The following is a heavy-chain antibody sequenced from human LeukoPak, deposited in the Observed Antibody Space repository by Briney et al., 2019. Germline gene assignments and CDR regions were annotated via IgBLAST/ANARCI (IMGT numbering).Heavy chain of an antibody. J-gene: IGHJ6*02. CDR3: EKKLRYFEYYGMDV. D-gene: IGHD3-9*01. CDR2: ISGSGGRT. CDR1: GFPFSSYA. V-gene: IGHV3-23*01. Sequence: GGSLRLSCAASGFPFSSYAMSWVRWAPGKGLELVSAISGSGGRTYYADSVKGRDKISRDQSKNTLYVQMNSLRADDTALYYCEKKLRYFEYYGMDVWGQGTTVTVSS.